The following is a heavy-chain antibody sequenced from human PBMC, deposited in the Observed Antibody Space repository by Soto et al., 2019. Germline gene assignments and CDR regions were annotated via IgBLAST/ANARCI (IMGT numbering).Heavy chain of an antibody. J-gene: IGHJ6*02. Sequence: PSETLSLTCTVSGGSISSYYWSWIRQPPGKGLEWIGYIYYSGSTNYNPSLKSRVTISVDTSKNQFSLKLSSVTAADTAVYYCARVENCSGGRCAYDYYGMDVWGQGTTVTVSS. V-gene: IGHV4-59*01. CDR1: GGSISSYY. D-gene: IGHD2-15*01. CDR2: IYYSGST. CDR3: ARVENCSGGRCAYDYYGMDV.